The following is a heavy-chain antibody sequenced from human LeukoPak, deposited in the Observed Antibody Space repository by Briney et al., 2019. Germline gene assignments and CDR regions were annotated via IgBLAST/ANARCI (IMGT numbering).Heavy chain of an antibody. V-gene: IGHV4-59*08. J-gene: IGHJ4*02. D-gene: IGHD6-13*01. CDR1: GGSISVYY. CDR3: ARSSSWDPFEY. Sequence: PSETLSLTCTVSGGSISVYYWSWIRQPPGKWLEWIGYSYYSGGTNYNPSLKSRVTISVDTSKNQFSLRLTSVTAADTAVYFCARSSSWDPFEYWGQGTLVTVSS. CDR2: SYYSGGT.